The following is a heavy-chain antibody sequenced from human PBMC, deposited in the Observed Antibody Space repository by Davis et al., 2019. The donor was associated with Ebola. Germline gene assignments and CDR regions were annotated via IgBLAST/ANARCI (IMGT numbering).Heavy chain of an antibody. CDR2: IYYSGST. D-gene: IGHD5-12*01. CDR3: ARDSGYDYGGYYYYGMDV. CDR1: GGSISSYY. Sequence: MPSETLSLTCTVSGGSISSYYWSWIRQPPGKGLEWIGYIYYSGSTNYNPSLKSRVTISVDTSKNQFSLKLSSVTAADTAVYYCARDSGYDYGGYYYYGMDVWGQGTTVTVSS. V-gene: IGHV4-59*12. J-gene: IGHJ6*02.